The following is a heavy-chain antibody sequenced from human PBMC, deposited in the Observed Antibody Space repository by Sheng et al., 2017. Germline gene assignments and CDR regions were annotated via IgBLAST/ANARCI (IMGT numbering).Heavy chain of an antibody. J-gene: IGHJ6*03. Sequence: QVQLVQSGAEVKKPGSSVKVSCKASGGTFSSYAISWVRQAPGQGLEWMGGIIPIFGTANYAQKFQGRVTITTDESTSTAYMELSSLRSEDTAVYYCASHNNDFWSGYYSYYYYMDVWGKGTTVTVSS. CDR3: ASHNNDFWSGYYSYYYYMDV. CDR1: GGTFSSYA. CDR2: IIPIFGTA. D-gene: IGHD3-3*01. V-gene: IGHV1-69*05.